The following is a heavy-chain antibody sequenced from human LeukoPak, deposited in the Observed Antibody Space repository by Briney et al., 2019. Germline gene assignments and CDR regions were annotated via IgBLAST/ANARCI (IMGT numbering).Heavy chain of an antibody. CDR1: GGTFSSCA. CDR3: ARSLGYCSSTSCYGGYYFDY. Sequence: ASVKVSCKASGGTFSSCAISWVRQAPGQGLEWMGGIIPIFGTANYAQKFQGRVTITADESTSTAYMELSSLRSEDTAVYYCARSLGYCSSTSCYGGYYFDYWGQGTLVTVFS. J-gene: IGHJ4*02. D-gene: IGHD2-2*01. V-gene: IGHV1-69*01. CDR2: IIPIFGTA.